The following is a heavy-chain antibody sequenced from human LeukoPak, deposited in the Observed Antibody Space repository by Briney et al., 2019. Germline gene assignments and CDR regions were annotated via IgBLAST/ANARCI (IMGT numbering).Heavy chain of an antibody. V-gene: IGHV4-59*08. CDR2: IYYSGST. CDR1: GGSISSLY. J-gene: IGHJ4*02. CDR3: ARRGHNSGHFDC. Sequence: SETLSLTCTVSGGSISSLYWSWIRQTPGKGLEWIGYIYYSGSTNYNPSLKSRVTISVDTSKTQFSLRLSSVTAADTAVYYCARRGHNSGHFDCWGQGTLVTVSS. D-gene: IGHD6-19*01.